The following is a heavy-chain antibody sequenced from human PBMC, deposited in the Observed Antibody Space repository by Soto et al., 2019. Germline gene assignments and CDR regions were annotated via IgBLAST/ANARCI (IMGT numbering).Heavy chain of an antibody. V-gene: IGHV1-69*02. D-gene: IGHD3-10*01. CDR1: GGTFSSYT. Sequence: QVQLVQSGAEVKKPGSSVKVSYKASGGTFSSYTISWVRQAPGQGLEWMGRIIPILGIANYAQKFQGRVTITADKATITAYRELRSLRSEDTAVYYCDPFYGSARGGAGVFGYWGQGTLVTVSS. CDR3: DPFYGSARGGAGVFGY. CDR2: IIPILGIA. J-gene: IGHJ4*02.